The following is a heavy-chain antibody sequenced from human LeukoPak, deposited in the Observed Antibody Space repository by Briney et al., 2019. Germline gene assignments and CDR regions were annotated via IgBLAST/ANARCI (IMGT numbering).Heavy chain of an antibody. J-gene: IGHJ4*02. CDR2: ISWNGGST. CDR3: AKDAGDTGWYAYYFDS. Sequence: SLRLSCAVSGFTFGDYAMHWVRQLPGKGLEWVAGISWNGGSTDYAASVRGRFTISRDNVRRSLFLQMNSLRVEDMGVYYCAKDAGDTGWYAYYFDSWGRGTQVTVSP. CDR1: GFTFGDYA. D-gene: IGHD6-19*01. V-gene: IGHV3-9*03.